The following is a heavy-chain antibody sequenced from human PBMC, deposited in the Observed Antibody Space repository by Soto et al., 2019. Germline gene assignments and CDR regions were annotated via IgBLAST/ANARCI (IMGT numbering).Heavy chain of an antibody. CDR3: AKTQYSSRWYDREFDF. J-gene: IGHJ4*02. V-gene: IGHV3-23*01. D-gene: IGHD6-13*01. CDR1: GFMFSSYA. Sequence: GGSLRLSCAASGFMFSSYAMNWVRQAPGKGLEWVSVISGSGGSTYYADSVKGRFTISRDNSKNTLYLQMNSLRAEDTAVYYCAKTQYSSRWYDREFDFWGQGTPVTVPS. CDR2: ISGSGGST.